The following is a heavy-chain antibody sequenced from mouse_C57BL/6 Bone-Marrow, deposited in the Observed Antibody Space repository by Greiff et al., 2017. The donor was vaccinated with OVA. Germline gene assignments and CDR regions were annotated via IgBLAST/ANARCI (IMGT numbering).Heavy chain of an antibody. J-gene: IGHJ3*01. D-gene: IGHD1-1*01. Sequence: EVQLLESGGGLVQPGGSMKLSCVASGFTFSNYWMNWVRQSPEQGLEWVAQIRLKSDNYATHYAESVKGRFTISREDSKSSVYLQMNNLRAEDAGFYCCTVGWGWFAYWGQGTLVTVSA. CDR2: IRLKSDNYAT. V-gene: IGHV6-3*01. CDR3: TVGWGWFAY. CDR1: GFTFSNYW.